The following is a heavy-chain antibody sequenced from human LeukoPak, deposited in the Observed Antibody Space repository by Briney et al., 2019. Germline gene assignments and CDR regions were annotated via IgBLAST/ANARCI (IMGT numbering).Heavy chain of an antibody. V-gene: IGHV3-7*01. J-gene: IGHJ4*02. D-gene: IGHD6-13*01. CDR1: GFTFSSYW. Sequence: PGGSLRLSCAASGFTFSSYWMSWVRQAPGKGLEWVANIKGGGSAKYYVDSVKGRFTITRDNAKSSLFLQMNSLRAEDTAVYYCARLVLSRSWFDDFWGQGTLVTVSS. CDR3: ARLVLSRSWFDDF. CDR2: IKGGGSAK.